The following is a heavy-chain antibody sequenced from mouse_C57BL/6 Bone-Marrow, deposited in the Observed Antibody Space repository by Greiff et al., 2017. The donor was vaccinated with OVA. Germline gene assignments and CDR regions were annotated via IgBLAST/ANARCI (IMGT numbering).Heavy chain of an antibody. D-gene: IGHD2-1*01. CDR3: ARDYGNPYYAMDY. CDR2: IYPRSGNT. J-gene: IGHJ4*01. V-gene: IGHV1-81*01. CDR1: GYTFTSYG. Sequence: VQLKESGAELARPGASVKLSCKASGYTFTSYGISWVKQRTGQGLEWIGEIYPRSGNTYYNEKFKGKATLTADKSSSTAYMELRSLTSEDSAVYFCARDYGNPYYAMDYWGQGTSVTVSS.